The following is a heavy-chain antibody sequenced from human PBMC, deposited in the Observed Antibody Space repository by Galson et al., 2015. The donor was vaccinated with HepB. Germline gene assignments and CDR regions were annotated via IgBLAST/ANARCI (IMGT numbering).Heavy chain of an antibody. Sequence: LRLSCAASGFTFSDYYMSWIRQAPGKGLEWVSYISSSSSYTNYADSVKGRFTISRDNAKNSLYLQMNSLRAEDTAVYYCARDMNFAGSGPIGWFDPWGQGTLVTVSS. V-gene: IGHV3-11*06. CDR2: ISSSSSYT. CDR1: GFTFSDYY. D-gene: IGHD3-10*01. CDR3: ARDMNFAGSGPIGWFDP. J-gene: IGHJ5*02.